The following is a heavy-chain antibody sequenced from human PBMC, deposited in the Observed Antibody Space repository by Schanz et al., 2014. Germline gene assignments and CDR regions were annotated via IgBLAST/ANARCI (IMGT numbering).Heavy chain of an antibody. CDR2: ISVYHGHT. V-gene: IGHV1-18*01. Sequence: QVQLVQSGGEVKKPGASATVSCKASGYTFNNHGISWVRQAPGQGLEWMGWISVYHGHTNYAEKVHGRGTMTTDTSTSTAYMELRSLITDDAAVDYCGRDAGWVVGDYHGTDVWGQGTVVTVSS. CDR3: GRDAGWVVGDYHGTDV. CDR1: GYTFNNHG. J-gene: IGHJ6*02. D-gene: IGHD2-15*01.